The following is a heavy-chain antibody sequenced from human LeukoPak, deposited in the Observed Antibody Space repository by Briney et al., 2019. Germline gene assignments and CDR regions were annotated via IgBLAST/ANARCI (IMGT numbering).Heavy chain of an antibody. Sequence: PSETLSLTCTVSGGSINNHYWSWIRQSPGTGLEWIGYVYSSGSTKYNPSLESRVTISVDTSKNQFSLRLSSVTAADTAVYYCTRDRKYCDDSGGYSPSYCYGMDVWGQGTTVTVSS. CDR1: GGSINNHY. J-gene: IGHJ6*02. V-gene: IGHV4-59*11. CDR3: TRDRKYCDDSGGYSPSYCYGMDV. D-gene: IGHD3-22*01. CDR2: VYSSGST.